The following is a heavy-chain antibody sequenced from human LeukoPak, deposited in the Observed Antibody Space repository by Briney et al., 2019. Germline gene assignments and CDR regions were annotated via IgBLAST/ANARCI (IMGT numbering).Heavy chain of an antibody. Sequence: GGSLRLSCAASGFTFSSNYMSWVRQAPGKGLEWVSVIYSGGSTYYADPVKGRFTISRDNSKNTLYLQMNSLRAEDTAAYYCARDVQRDGYNFDAFDIWGQGTMVTVSS. V-gene: IGHV3-53*01. CDR3: ARDVQRDGYNFDAFDI. CDR2: IYSGGST. J-gene: IGHJ3*02. CDR1: GFTFSSNY. D-gene: IGHD5-24*01.